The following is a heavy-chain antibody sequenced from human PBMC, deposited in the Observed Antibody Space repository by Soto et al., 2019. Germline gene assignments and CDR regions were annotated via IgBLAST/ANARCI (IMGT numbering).Heavy chain of an antibody. V-gene: IGHV1-46*01. Sequence: GASVKVSCKASGYTFTSYGISWVRQAPGQGLEWMGIINASGGNTSYAQKFQGRVTMTRDTSTSTVYMELSSLRSEDTAVYYCARDKVAEELDYWGQGTLVTVSS. CDR3: ARDKVAEELDY. CDR1: GYTFTSYG. CDR2: INASGGNT. D-gene: IGHD1-7*01. J-gene: IGHJ4*02.